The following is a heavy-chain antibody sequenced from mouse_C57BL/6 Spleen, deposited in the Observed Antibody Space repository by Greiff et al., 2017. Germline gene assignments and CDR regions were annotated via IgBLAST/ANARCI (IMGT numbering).Heavy chain of an antibody. CDR3: ARGPGLRYAMYY. V-gene: IGHV1-69*01. CDR2: IDPSDSYT. D-gene: IGHD1-1*01. J-gene: IGHJ4*01. Sequence: QVQLQQPGAELVMPGASVKLSCKASGYTFTSYWMHWVKQRPGQGLEWIGEIDPSDSYTNYNQKFKGKSTLTIDKSSSTAYMQLSSLTSEDSAVYDSARGPGLRYAMYYWGQGTSVTVSS. CDR1: GYTFTSYW.